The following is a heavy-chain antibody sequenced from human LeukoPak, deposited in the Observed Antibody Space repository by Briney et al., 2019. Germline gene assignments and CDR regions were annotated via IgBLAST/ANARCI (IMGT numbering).Heavy chain of an antibody. J-gene: IGHJ6*03. CDR2: INHSGST. CDR3: ARETSQKGAHYMDV. Sequence: PSETLSLTCGVYGVTFSGYSWSWIRQPPGKGLEWIGEINHSGSTNYNPSLKSRVTISVDTSKDQFSLKLTSATAADTAVYYCARETSQKGAHYMDVWGKGTTVTISS. CDR1: GVTFSGYS. D-gene: IGHD3-16*01. V-gene: IGHV4-34*01.